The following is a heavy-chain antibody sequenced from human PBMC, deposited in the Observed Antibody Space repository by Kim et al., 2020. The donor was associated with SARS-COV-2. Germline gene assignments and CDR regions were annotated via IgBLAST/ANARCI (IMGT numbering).Heavy chain of an antibody. Sequence: YADSVKGRFTISRDHAKNSLYLQMNSLRDEDTAVYYCASSPYDSSGYYYSWGQGTLVTVSS. J-gene: IGHJ4*02. V-gene: IGHV3-48*02. D-gene: IGHD3-22*01. CDR3: ASSPYDSSGYYYS.